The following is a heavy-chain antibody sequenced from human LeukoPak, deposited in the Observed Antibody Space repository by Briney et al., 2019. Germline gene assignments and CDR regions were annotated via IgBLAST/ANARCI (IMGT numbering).Heavy chain of an antibody. CDR3: ARGGSYLGHRDY. Sequence: SETPSLTCTVSGGFISNYYWSWIRQPPGKGLEWIGYIYDSGSTNYNPSLKSRVTISVDTSKNKFSLKLSSVTAADTAVYYCARGGSYLGHRDYWGQGSLVTVSS. CDR2: IYDSGST. J-gene: IGHJ4*02. V-gene: IGHV4-59*01. D-gene: IGHD1-26*01. CDR1: GGFISNYY.